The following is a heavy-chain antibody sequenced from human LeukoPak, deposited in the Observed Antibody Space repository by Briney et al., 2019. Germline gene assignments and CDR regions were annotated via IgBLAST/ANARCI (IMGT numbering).Heavy chain of an antibody. CDR1: GGSVSTFTYY. Sequence: SETLSLTCTVAGGSVSTFTYYSTWIRQPPGKGLEWIGYIYYSGSTKYNPSLKSRVTISVDTSKNHFSLNLSSVTAADTAVYYCARGKGVYFDYWGQGNLVTVSS. J-gene: IGHJ4*02. CDR3: ARGKGVYFDY. V-gene: IGHV4-61*03. CDR2: IYYSGST.